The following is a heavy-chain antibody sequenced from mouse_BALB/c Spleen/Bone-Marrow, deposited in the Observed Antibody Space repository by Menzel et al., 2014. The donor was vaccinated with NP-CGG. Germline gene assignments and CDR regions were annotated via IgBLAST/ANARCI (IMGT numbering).Heavy chain of an antibody. CDR1: GFTFSSFG. J-gene: IGHJ2*01. D-gene: IGHD1-1*01. V-gene: IGHV5-17*02. CDR2: ISSGSSTI. CDR3: ARSGSSSGYFDY. Sequence: EVQRVESGGGLVQPGGSRKLSCAASGFTFSSFGMHWVRQAPEKGLEWVAYISSGSSTIYYADTVMGRFTIPRDNPKNTLFLQMTSLRSEDTAMYYCARSGSSSGYFDYWGQGTTLTVSS.